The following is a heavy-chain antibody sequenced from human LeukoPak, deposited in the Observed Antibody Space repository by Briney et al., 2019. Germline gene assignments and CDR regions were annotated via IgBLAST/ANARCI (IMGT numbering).Heavy chain of an antibody. V-gene: IGHV1-18*01. Sequence: ASVKVSCKASGYTFINYGISWVRQAPGQGLEWMGWISLYNGDTTYAQKFQGRVTMTTDTSTSTAYMEMRSLRSEDTAVYYCARGYCSGGSCYSYYYYNYMDVWGKGTTVTVSS. CDR2: ISLYNGDT. CDR3: ARGYCSGGSCYSYYYYNYMDV. CDR1: GYTFINYG. J-gene: IGHJ6*03. D-gene: IGHD2-15*01.